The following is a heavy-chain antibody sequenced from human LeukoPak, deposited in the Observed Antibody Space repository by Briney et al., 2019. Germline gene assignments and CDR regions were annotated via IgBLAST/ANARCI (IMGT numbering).Heavy chain of an antibody. D-gene: IGHD6-13*01. CDR1: GFTVSSSY. J-gene: IGHJ4*02. CDR2: ISSAGTT. Sequence: GGSLRLSCAASGFTVSSSYMSWVRQAPGKGLEWVSIISSAGTTYYADSVKGRYTISRDSSKNTVYLQVNSLRDEDTAVYYCARDLEAANTYYFDYWGQGTMVTVSS. CDR3: ARDLEAANTYYFDY. V-gene: IGHV3-66*01.